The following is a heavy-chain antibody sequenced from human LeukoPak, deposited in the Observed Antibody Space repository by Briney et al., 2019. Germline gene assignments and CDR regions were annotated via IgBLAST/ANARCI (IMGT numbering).Heavy chain of an antibody. Sequence: SETLSLTCTVSGGSISSYYWSWIRQPPGKGLEWIGYIYYSGSTNYNPSLKSRVTISVDTSKNQFSLKLSSVTAADTAVYYCARDNYDFWSGYPLLHYYYYYYMDVWGKGTTVTVSS. V-gene: IGHV4-59*01. CDR1: GGSISSYY. CDR2: IYYSGST. J-gene: IGHJ6*03. D-gene: IGHD3-3*01. CDR3: ARDNYDFWSGYPLLHYYYYYYMDV.